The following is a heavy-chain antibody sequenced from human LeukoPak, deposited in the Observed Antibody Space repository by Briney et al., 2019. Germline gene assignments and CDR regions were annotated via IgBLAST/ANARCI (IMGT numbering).Heavy chain of an antibody. Sequence: SVKVSCKASGGTFSSYAISWVRQAPGQGLEWMGRIIPIFGTANYAQKFQGRVTITTDESTSTAYMELNSLRSEDTAVYYCARVFYYDSSGYYRSAEYFQHWGQGTLVTVSS. J-gene: IGHJ1*01. CDR2: IIPIFGTA. CDR1: GGTFSSYA. CDR3: ARVFYYDSSGYYRSAEYFQH. D-gene: IGHD3-22*01. V-gene: IGHV1-69*05.